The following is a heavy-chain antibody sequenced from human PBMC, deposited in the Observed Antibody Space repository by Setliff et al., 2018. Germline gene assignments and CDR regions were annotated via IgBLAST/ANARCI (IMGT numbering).Heavy chain of an antibody. J-gene: IGHJ4*02. CDR2: LNSYGTMA. CDR1: QFTFSRHS. CDR3: VRGLSDRVNWFAFDY. D-gene: IGHD1-1*01. Sequence: GVLRLSCAASQFTFSRHSMSWVRQAPGKGLEWISNLNSYGTMAWYADSVRGRFTISRDNAKNSVDLQMSSLRPEDTAIYFCVRGLSDRVNWFAFDYWGQGTLVTVSS. V-gene: IGHV3-48*03.